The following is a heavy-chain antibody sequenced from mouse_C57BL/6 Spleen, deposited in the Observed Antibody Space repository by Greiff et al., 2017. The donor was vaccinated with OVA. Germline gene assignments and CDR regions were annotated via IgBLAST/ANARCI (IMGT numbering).Heavy chain of an antibody. Sequence: VQLKESGPELVKPGASVKISCKASGYSFTGYYMNWVKQSPEKSLEWIGEINPSTGGTTYNQKFKAKATLTVDKSSSTAYMQLKSLTSEDSAVYYYARSGGDYGFAYWGQGTLVTVSA. CDR1: GYSFTGYY. CDR2: INPSTGGT. D-gene: IGHD2-4*01. J-gene: IGHJ3*01. V-gene: IGHV1-42*01. CDR3: ARSGGDYGFAY.